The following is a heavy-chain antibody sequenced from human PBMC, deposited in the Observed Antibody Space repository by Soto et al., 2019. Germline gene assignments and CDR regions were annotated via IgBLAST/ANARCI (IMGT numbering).Heavy chain of an antibody. J-gene: IGHJ4*02. V-gene: IGHV3-7*03. D-gene: IGHD2-2*01. CDR3: ARMARRVVPAATREDYFDY. Sequence: PGGSLRLSCAASGFTFSSYWMSWVRQAPGKGLEWVANIKQDGSEKYYVDSVKGRFTISRDNAKNSLYLQMNSLRAEDTAVYYCARMARRVVPAATREDYFDYWGQGTLVTVSS. CDR2: IKQDGSEK. CDR1: GFTFSSYW.